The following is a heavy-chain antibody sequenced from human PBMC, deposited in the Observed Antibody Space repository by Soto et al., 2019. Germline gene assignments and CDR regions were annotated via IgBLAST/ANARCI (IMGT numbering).Heavy chain of an antibody. V-gene: IGHV1-18*01. CDR3: ARGRYGDY. D-gene: IGHD1-1*01. Sequence: GASVKVSCKGSGYAFTTYGISWVRQAPGQGLEWMGWISAHNGNTNYAQKLQGGVTVTRDTSTSTAYMELRSLRYDDTAVYYCARGRYGDYWGQGALVTVSS. CDR1: GYAFTTYG. CDR2: ISAHNGNT. J-gene: IGHJ4*02.